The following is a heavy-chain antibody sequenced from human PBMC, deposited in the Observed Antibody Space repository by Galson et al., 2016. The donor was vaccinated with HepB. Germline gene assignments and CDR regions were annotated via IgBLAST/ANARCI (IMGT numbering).Heavy chain of an antibody. Sequence: SLRLSCAASGFSFTNYTMHWVRQAPGKGLEWVSVITYDGRSRFYADSVKGRFTIARDNSKSTLFLQMNSLRAEDTAVYYCARDRIPVTGTDYFDYWGQGARVTVSS. CDR2: ITYDGRSR. D-gene: IGHD6-19*01. CDR1: GFSFTNYT. CDR3: ARDRIPVTGTDYFDY. V-gene: IGHV3-30*03. J-gene: IGHJ4*02.